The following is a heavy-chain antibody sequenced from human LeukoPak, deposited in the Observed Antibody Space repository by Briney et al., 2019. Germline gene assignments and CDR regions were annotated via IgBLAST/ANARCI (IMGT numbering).Heavy chain of an antibody. D-gene: IGHD5-24*01. CDR2: FDPEDGET. V-gene: IGHV1-24*01. CDR3: ARCLQSAYYFDY. Sequence: ASVKVSCKVSGYTLTELSMHWVRQAPGKGLEWMGGFDPEDGETIYAQKFQGRVTMTEDTSTDTAYMELSSLRSEDTAVYYCARCLQSAYYFDYWGQGTLVTVSS. CDR1: GYTLTELS. J-gene: IGHJ4*02.